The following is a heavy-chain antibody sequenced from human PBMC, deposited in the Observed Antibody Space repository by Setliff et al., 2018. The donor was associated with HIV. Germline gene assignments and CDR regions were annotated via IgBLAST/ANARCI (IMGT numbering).Heavy chain of an antibody. CDR3: ARTRSGTYYGEMNWFDP. V-gene: IGHV4-4*08. J-gene: IGHJ5*02. Sequence: PSETLSLTCTVSGDSISSYYWSWIRQPPGKGLEWIGYIYTSGSSSYNPSLKSRVTISVDTSKNQFSLKLSSVTAADTAVYYCARTRSGTYYGEMNWFDPWGQGILVTVPQ. CDR1: GDSISSYY. D-gene: IGHD3-10*01. CDR2: IYTSGSS.